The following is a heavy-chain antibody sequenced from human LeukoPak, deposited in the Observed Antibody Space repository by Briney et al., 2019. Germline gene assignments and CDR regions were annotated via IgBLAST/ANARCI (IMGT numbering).Heavy chain of an antibody. D-gene: IGHD6-25*01. CDR2: FSLDSIRR. CDR1: GSTFDIYA. Sequence: GGSLRLSCVVSGSTFDIYAMHWVRQAPGKGLEWVSGFSLDSIRRDYADSVKGRFTTSRDKTKNSLYLQTKRLRVEDKALYYCVKDMEPGGSANWGPGTLVT. J-gene: IGHJ4*02. V-gene: IGHV3-9*01. CDR3: VKDMEPGGSAN.